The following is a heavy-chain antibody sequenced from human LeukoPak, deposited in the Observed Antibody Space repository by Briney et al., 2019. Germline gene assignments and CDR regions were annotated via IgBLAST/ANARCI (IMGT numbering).Heavy chain of an antibody. CDR2: IRGSGDRT. Sequence: GGSLRLSCAASGFTFSDYGMSWVRQAPGKGPEWVSAIRGSGDRTHYADSVKGRFTISRDNSKNTLYLQMNSLRAEDTAVYYCAKDSKIVGATFRSYHYMDVWGKGTAVTVSS. D-gene: IGHD1-26*01. CDR1: GFTFSDYG. J-gene: IGHJ6*03. V-gene: IGHV3-23*01. CDR3: AKDSKIVGATFRSYHYMDV.